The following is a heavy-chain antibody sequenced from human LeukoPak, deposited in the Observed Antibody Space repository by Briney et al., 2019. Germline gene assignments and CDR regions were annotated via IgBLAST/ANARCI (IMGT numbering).Heavy chain of an antibody. J-gene: IGHJ4*02. CDR1: GYTFTSYY. D-gene: IGHD3-16*01. CDR3: ARCGNRGSRHFDY. Sequence: ASVRVSCKASGYTFTSYYMHWVRQAPGQGLEWMGIINPSGGSTSYTQMFQGRVTMTRDTSTSTVYMELSSLRSEDTAVYYCARCGNRGSRHFDYWGQGTLVTVSS. CDR2: INPSGGST. V-gene: IGHV1-46*01.